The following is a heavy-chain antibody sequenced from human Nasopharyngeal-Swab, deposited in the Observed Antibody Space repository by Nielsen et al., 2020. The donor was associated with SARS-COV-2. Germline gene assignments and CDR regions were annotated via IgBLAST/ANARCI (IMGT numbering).Heavy chain of an antibody. CDR1: GYTLTELS. D-gene: IGHD2-2*01. CDR2: FDPEDGET. J-gene: IGHJ6*04. Sequence: ASVKVSCKVSGYTLTELSMHWVRQAPGQGLEWMGGFDPEDGETIYAQKFQGRVTMTEDTSTDTAYMELSSLISEDTAVYYCATAPSIGCSSTSCSRWYYYYGMDVWGKGTTVTVSS. V-gene: IGHV1-24*01. CDR3: ATAPSIGCSSTSCSRWYYYYGMDV.